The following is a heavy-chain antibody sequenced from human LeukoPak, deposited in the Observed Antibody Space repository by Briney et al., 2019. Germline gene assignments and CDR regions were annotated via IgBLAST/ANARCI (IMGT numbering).Heavy chain of an antibody. CDR1: GDSISSYY. CDR2: MYYTGST. D-gene: IGHD6-19*01. Sequence: PSETLSLTCTVSGDSISSYYWSWIGQPPGKGLEWIGYMYYTGSTTYNPSLKSRVIMSVDTSKNQLSLKLSSVTAADTAVYYCASRPIPVDIFDSWGQGTLVTVSS. CDR3: ASRPIPVDIFDS. J-gene: IGHJ4*02. V-gene: IGHV4-59*08.